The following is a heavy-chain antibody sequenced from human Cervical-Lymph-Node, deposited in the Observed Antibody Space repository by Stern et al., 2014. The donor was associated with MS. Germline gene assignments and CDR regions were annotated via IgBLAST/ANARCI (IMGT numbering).Heavy chain of an antibody. Sequence: EVHLVESGGGLIQPGGSLRLSCAASGFTVSSNYMSWVRQAPGKGLEWVSIIYSGGSTYYADSVKGRFTISRDNSKNTLYLQMNSLRAEDTAMYYCARDSSGYNYFDYWGQGTLVTVSS. J-gene: IGHJ4*02. D-gene: IGHD5-24*01. CDR1: GFTVSSNY. CDR2: IYSGGST. CDR3: ARDSSGYNYFDY. V-gene: IGHV3-53*01.